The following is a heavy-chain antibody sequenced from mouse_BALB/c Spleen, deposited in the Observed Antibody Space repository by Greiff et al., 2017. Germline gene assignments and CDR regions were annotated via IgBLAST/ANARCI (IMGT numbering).Heavy chain of an antibody. CDR2: INPSNGGT. CDR1: GYTFTSYY. D-gene: IGHD2-2*01. J-gene: IGHJ3*01. Sequence: QVQLQQPGAELVKPGASVKLSCKASGYTFTSYYMYWVKQRPGQGLEWIGGINPSNGGTNFNEKFKSKATLTVDKSSSTAYIQLSSLTSEDSAVYYCTREGGYDGFAYWGQGTLVTVSA. CDR3: TREGGYDGFAY. V-gene: IGHV1S81*02.